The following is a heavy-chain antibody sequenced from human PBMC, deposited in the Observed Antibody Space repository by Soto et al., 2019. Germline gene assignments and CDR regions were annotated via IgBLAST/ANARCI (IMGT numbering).Heavy chain of an antibody. Sequence: ASVKVSCKASGGTFSSHSINWVRQAPGQGLEWMGGVISLFGTANYAHNFKGRVTITADQSTSTAYMELNSLRSDDTAVYYCAREVGYGDFSAALLDWGQGTLVTAPQ. D-gene: IGHD4-17*01. CDR2: VISLFGTA. CDR3: AREVGYGDFSAALLD. CDR1: GGTFSSHS. V-gene: IGHV1-69*13. J-gene: IGHJ4*02.